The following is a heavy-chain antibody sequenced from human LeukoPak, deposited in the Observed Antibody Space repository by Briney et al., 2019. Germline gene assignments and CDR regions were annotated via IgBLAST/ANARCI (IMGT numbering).Heavy chain of an antibody. Sequence: GGSLRLSCAASGFTFSSYGVHWVRQAPGKGLEWVAVISYDGSNKYYADSVKGRFTISRDNSKNTLYLQMNSLRAEDTAVYCCAREGGSGWYYFDYWGQGTLVTVSS. J-gene: IGHJ4*02. CDR1: GFTFSSYG. D-gene: IGHD6-19*01. CDR3: AREGGSGWYYFDY. CDR2: ISYDGSNK. V-gene: IGHV3-30-3*01.